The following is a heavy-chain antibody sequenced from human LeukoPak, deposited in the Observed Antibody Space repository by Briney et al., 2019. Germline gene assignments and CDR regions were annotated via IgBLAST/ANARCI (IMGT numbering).Heavy chain of an antibody. D-gene: IGHD2-2*01. J-gene: IGHJ4*02. CDR2: IIPIFGTA. V-gene: IGHV1-69*01. Sequence: ASVKVSCKASGGTFSSYAISWVRQAPGQGLEWMGGIIPIFGTANYAQKFQGRVTITADESTSTAYMELSSLRSEDTAVYYCARDIVRGKYQLQGYWGQGTLVTVSS. CDR1: GGTFSSYA. CDR3: ARDIVRGKYQLQGY.